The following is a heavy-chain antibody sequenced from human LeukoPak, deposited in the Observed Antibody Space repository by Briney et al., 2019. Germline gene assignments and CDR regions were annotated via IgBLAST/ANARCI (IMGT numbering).Heavy chain of an antibody. D-gene: IGHD3-10*01. J-gene: IGHJ4*02. CDR1: GGTFSSYA. CDR3: ARDRVLLAYY. CDR2: IIPIFGTA. V-gene: IGHV1-69*05. Sequence: EASVKVSCKASGGTFSSYAISWVRQAPGQGLERMGRIIPIFGTANYAQKFQGRVTITTDESTSTAYMELSSLRSEDTAVYYCARDRVLLAYYSGQGTLVTVSS.